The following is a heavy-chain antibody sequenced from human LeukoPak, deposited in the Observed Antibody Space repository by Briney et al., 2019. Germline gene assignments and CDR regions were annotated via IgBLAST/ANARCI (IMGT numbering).Heavy chain of an antibody. Sequence: GGSLRLSCAASGFTFRTYPMSWVRQAPGKGLEWVSTISGSGGSTYYADSVQGRFTISRDNSKNTLYLQMNSLRAEDAAVYYCAKHEYNSIWSSFEYWGQGTLVTVSS. CDR1: GFTFRTYP. CDR3: AKHEYNSIWSSFEY. D-gene: IGHD6-13*01. V-gene: IGHV3-23*01. CDR2: ISGSGGST. J-gene: IGHJ4*02.